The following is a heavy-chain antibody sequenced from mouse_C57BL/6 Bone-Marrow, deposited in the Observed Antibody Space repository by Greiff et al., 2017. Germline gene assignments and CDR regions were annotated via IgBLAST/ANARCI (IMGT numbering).Heavy chain of an antibody. J-gene: IGHJ2*01. CDR2: INPSSGYT. CDR1: GYTFTSYT. V-gene: IGHV1-4*01. Sequence: QVQLQQSGAELARPGASVKMSCKASGYTFTSYTMHWVKQRPGQGLEWIGYINPSSGYTKYNQKFKDKATLTADKSSSTAYMQRSSLTSEDSAVYYWARRRSPYYFEYWGQGTTLTVSS. CDR3: ARRRSPYYFEY.